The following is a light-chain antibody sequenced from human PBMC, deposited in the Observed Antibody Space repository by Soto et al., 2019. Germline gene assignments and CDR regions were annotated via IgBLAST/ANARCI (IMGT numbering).Light chain of an antibody. J-gene: IGKJ4*01. Sequence: AIQMAQSPSSLSASVGDRVTITCRASQGIGNDVGWYQQKPGKAPKLLLYAATTLQSGVPSRFSGTRSGTDFTLTISSLQPEDFATYYCLQDHNSPLTFGVGTKVEIK. V-gene: IGKV1-6*02. CDR2: AAT. CDR3: LQDHNSPLT. CDR1: QGIGND.